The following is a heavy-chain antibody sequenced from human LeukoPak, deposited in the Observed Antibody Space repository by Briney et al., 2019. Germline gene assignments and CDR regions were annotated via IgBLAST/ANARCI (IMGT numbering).Heavy chain of an antibody. D-gene: IGHD2-2*01. Sequence: GGSLRLSCAAAGFRFSSHDMHWVRQPTGKGLEWVSGIGIAGETFYADSVEGRFTISRENAKNSFDLQMNSLRAGDTAVYYCARADLGVEDWYFDLWGRGTLVTVSS. J-gene: IGHJ2*01. CDR3: ARADLGVEDWYFDL. V-gene: IGHV3-13*01. CDR1: GFRFSSHD. CDR2: IGIAGET.